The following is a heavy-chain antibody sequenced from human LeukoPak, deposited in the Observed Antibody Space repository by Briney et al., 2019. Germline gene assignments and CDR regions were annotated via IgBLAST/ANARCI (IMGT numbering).Heavy chain of an antibody. V-gene: IGHV3-23*01. J-gene: IGHJ4*02. CDR3: AKEDSGGTIEY. Sequence: GGSLRLSCAASGFTFSNYAMNWVRHVPGKGLEWVSVITGSGSSAHYSDSVKGRFTISRDNSKNTLYLQMSSLRVEDTGIYYCAKEDSGGTIEYWGQGTLVPVSS. D-gene: IGHD4-23*01. CDR2: ITGSGSSA. CDR1: GFTFSNYA.